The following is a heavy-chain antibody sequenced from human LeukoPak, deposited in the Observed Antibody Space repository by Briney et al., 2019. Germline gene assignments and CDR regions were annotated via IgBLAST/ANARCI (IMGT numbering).Heavy chain of an antibody. J-gene: IGHJ4*02. Sequence: ASVKVSCMASGFTFTSYAMQWVRQARGQRLEWIGLIVVGSGNTNYAQKFQERVTITRDMSTSTAYMELSSLRSEDTAVYYCAAERDSSGGIDSWGQGTLVTVSS. CDR3: AAERDSSGGIDS. CDR1: GFTFTSYA. V-gene: IGHV1-58*02. CDR2: IVVGSGNT. D-gene: IGHD6-19*01.